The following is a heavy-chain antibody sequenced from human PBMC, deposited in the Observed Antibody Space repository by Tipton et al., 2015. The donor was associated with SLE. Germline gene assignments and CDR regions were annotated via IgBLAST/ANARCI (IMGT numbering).Heavy chain of an antibody. CDR2: IYYCGGT. J-gene: IGHJ4*02. CDR3: ASMIVGALYYFDY. CDR1: GDSISSIIYY. D-gene: IGHD1-26*01. Sequence: TLSLTCTVSGDSISSIIYYCGWIRQPPGKGLEWIGSIYYCGGTYYNPSFHSRVTISVDTSKNQFSLKLSSVTAADTAVYYCASMIVGALYYFDYWGQGTLVTVSS. V-gene: IGHV4-39*07.